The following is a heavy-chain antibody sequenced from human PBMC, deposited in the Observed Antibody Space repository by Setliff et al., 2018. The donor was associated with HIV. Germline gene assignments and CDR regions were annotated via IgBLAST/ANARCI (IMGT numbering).Heavy chain of an antibody. CDR2: IHTSGST. J-gene: IGHJ6*02. Sequence: SETLSLTCTVSNGSISSGTFYWNWIRQPAGKGLEWIGHIHTSGSTKYNPSLKSRVTISTDTSKNQFSLNLSSVTAAETAVYYCARSRTSSGYYGVTGYGMDVWGQGTTVTVSS. CDR3: ARSRTSSGYYGVTGYGMDV. CDR1: NGSISSGTFY. V-gene: IGHV4-61*09. D-gene: IGHD3-22*01.